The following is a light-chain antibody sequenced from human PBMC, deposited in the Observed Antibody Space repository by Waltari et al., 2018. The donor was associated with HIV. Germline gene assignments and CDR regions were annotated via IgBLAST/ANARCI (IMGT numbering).Light chain of an antibody. CDR2: GDT. CDR1: SSNIGAGFD. V-gene: IGLV1-40*01. Sequence: QSVLTQPPSVSGAPGQRVTISCTGNSSNIGAGFDVPGYQQLPETAPKLLIYGDTNRPSGVPDRFSGSKSGTSASLAITGLQAEDEADYYCQSYDSGLSVVFGGGTKLTVL. CDR3: QSYDSGLSVV. J-gene: IGLJ3*02.